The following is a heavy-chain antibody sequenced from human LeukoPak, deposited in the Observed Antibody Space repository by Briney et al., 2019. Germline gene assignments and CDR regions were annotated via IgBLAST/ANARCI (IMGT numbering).Heavy chain of an antibody. CDR1: GGSISSRSYY. V-gene: IGHV4-39*01. Sequence: SETLSLTCTVSGGSISSRSYYWGWIRQPPGKGLEWIGTISYTGSTYYSPSLKSRVIISVDTTKNQISLQLRSVTAADSAVYYCARHRCPTTCYGDYWGQGTLVTVSS. D-gene: IGHD2-2*01. J-gene: IGHJ4*02. CDR3: ARHRCPTTCYGDY. CDR2: ISYTGST.